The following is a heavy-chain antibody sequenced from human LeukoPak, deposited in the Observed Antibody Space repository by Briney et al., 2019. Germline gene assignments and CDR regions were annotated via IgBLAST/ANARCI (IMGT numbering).Heavy chain of an antibody. D-gene: IGHD1-26*01. V-gene: IGHV4-59*01. J-gene: IGHJ3*01. CDR3: ARDFPIVGATSSVFLRPPP. CDR1: GGSISSYY. Sequence: PSETLSLTCTVSGGSISSYYWSWIRQPPGKGLEWIGYIYYSGSTNYNPSLKSRVTISVDTSKNQFSLKLSSVTAADTAVYYCARDFPIVGATSSVFLRPPPWGQGTMVTVSS. CDR2: IYYSGST.